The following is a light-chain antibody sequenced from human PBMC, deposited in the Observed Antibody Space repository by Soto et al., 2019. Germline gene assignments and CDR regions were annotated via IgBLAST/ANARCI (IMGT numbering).Light chain of an antibody. CDR1: SSDVGGYNY. CDR3: SSYTSSSTLGGV. J-gene: IGLJ1*01. V-gene: IGLV2-14*01. Sequence: QSALTQPASVSGSPGQSITISCTGTSSDVGGYNYVSWYQQHPGKAPKLMIYEVSNRPSGVSNRFSGSKSGNTASLTISGLQAEDEADYYCSSYTSSSTLGGVFGTRTKLTVL. CDR2: EVS.